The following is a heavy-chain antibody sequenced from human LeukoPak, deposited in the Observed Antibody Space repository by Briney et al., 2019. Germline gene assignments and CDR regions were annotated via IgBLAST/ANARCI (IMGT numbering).Heavy chain of an antibody. CDR3: ARCGNYYDSSGLSAWFDP. Sequence: ASVKVSCKASGYTFTSYGIGWVRQAPGQGLEWMVWISAYNGNTNYAQKLQGRVTMTTDTSTSTAYMELSSLRSEDTAVYYCARCGNYYDSSGLSAWFDPWGQGTLVTVPS. J-gene: IGHJ5*02. D-gene: IGHD3-22*01. CDR2: ISAYNGNT. V-gene: IGHV1-18*01. CDR1: GYTFTSYG.